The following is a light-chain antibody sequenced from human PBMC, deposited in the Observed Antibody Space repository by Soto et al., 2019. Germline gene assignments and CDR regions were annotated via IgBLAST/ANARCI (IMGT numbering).Light chain of an antibody. CDR1: QSISSY. Sequence: DIQMTQSPSSLSASVGDRVTITCRASQSISSYLNWYQQKPAIAPRLLIYAASSLQSGVPSRFSGSGSGTDFTLTISILQPEDFAIYYCQQSYLTPFTFGPGTKVDIK. V-gene: IGKV1-39*01. J-gene: IGKJ3*01. CDR2: AAS. CDR3: QQSYLTPFT.